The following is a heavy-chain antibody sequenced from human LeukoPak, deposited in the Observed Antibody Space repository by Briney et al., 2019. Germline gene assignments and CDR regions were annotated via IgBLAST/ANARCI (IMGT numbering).Heavy chain of an antibody. J-gene: IGHJ4*02. CDR1: GYTFTSYY. Sequence: ASVKVSCKASGYTFTSYYIHWVRQAPGQGLEWMGIINPSGGSTNYAQKFQGRVTMTRDTSTSTVYMELSSLRFDDTAVYYCARGTMAAAVEYFDYWGQGTLVTVSS. CDR3: ARGTMAAAVEYFDY. V-gene: IGHV1-46*01. D-gene: IGHD6-13*01. CDR2: INPSGGST.